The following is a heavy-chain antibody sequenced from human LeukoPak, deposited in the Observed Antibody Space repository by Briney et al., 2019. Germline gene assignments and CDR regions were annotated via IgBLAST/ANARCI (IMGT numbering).Heavy chain of an antibody. V-gene: IGHV4-4*07. CDR2: IYTSGST. CDR3: ARGLSVTTVDY. Sequence: PSETLSFTGTGSGCSISSYYWSWIRQPAGKGLEWIGRIYTSGSTNYNPSLKSRVTMSVDTSRNQFSLKLSSVTAADTAVYYCARGLSVTTVDYWGQGTLVTVSS. D-gene: IGHD4-11*01. J-gene: IGHJ4*02. CDR1: GCSISSYY.